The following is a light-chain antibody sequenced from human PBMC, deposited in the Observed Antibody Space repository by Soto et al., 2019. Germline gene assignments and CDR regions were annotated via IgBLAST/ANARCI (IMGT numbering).Light chain of an antibody. Sequence: DIQMTQSPSSLSASVGDRVTITCRASQEISTHLAWFQQKPGKLPKPLIYDASSLQSGVPSKFSGSGSGTDFTLTISSLQPEDFATYYCQQYHNDPVTFGGGTKVEIK. J-gene: IGKJ4*01. CDR1: QEISTH. CDR3: QQYHNDPVT. CDR2: DAS. V-gene: IGKV1-16*02.